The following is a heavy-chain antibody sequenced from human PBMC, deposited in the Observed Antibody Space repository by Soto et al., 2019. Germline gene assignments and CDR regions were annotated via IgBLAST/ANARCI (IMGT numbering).Heavy chain of an antibody. J-gene: IGHJ3*01. CDR1: GFTFSIYA. CDR3: ASIAHFRPVIQATAAAGNRDVTFDL. Sequence: QVQLVESGGGVVQPGGSLRLSCAASGFTFSIYAMHWVRQAPGKGLEWVAVISFDGSQRYFAESVQGRFTISRDNSKNILVLQMDSLRAEDTAVYYFASIAHFRPVIQATAAAGNRDVTFDLWGQGTLVTVSS. V-gene: IGHV3-30*04. D-gene: IGHD6-13*01. CDR2: ISFDGSQR.